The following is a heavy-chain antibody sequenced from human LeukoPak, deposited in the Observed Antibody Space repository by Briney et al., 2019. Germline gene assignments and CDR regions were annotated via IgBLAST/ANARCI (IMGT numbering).Heavy chain of an antibody. CDR1: GFTFSTYW. CDR3: VRGDLRLPRSTPDC. CDR2: MKRDGSEI. D-gene: IGHD5/OR15-5a*01. J-gene: IGHJ4*02. V-gene: IGHV3-7*01. Sequence: SGGSLRLSCSASGFTFSTYWMSWVRQAPGKGLEWVANMKRDGSEIYYVDSVRGRFTISRDNARNSLYLQMNSLRGEDTAVYYCVRGDLRLPRSTPDCWGQGTLVTVSS.